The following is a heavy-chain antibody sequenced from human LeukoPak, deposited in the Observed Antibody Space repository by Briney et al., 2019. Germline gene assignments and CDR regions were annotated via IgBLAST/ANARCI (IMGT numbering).Heavy chain of an antibody. Sequence: ASVKVSCKASGYTFTSYDINWVRQATGQGLEWMGWMNPNSGNTGYAQKFQGRVTMTRNTSISTAYMELSSLRSEDTAVYYCARGRFPLYCGGDCYRAGWFDPWGQGTLATVSS. CDR2: MNPNSGNT. CDR3: ARGRFPLYCGGDCYRAGWFDP. D-gene: IGHD2-21*01. CDR1: GYTFTSYD. J-gene: IGHJ5*02. V-gene: IGHV1-8*01.